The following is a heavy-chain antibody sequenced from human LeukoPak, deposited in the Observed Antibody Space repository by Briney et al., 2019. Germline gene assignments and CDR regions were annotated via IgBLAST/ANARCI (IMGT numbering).Heavy chain of an antibody. V-gene: IGHV3-23*01. CDR1: GFTFSSYA. Sequence: SGGSLRLSCAASGFTFSSYAMSWVRQAPGKGLEWVSAISGSGGSTYYADSVKGRFTISRDNSKNTLYLQMNSLRAEDTAVYYCAKELGRVAFAHWAFDIWGQGTMVTVSS. CDR3: AKELGRVAFAHWAFDI. D-gene: IGHD2-15*01. CDR2: ISGSGGST. J-gene: IGHJ3*02.